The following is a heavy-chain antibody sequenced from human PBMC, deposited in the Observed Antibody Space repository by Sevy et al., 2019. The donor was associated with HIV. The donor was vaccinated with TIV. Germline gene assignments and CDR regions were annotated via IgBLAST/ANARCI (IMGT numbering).Heavy chain of an antibody. CDR2: CSYDGRKK. Sequence: GGSLRLSCAASGFSLGNYAMHWIRQVPGKGLEWLSDCSYDGRKKYYSDSVKGRFTISRDNSRNTLFLQMDSPREDDAGLYHCARVRVVKATVDEESFGMDVWGQGTTVTVSS. J-gene: IGHJ6*02. CDR1: GFSLGNYA. V-gene: IGHV3-30*04. CDR3: ARVRVVKATVDEESFGMDV. D-gene: IGHD4-4*01.